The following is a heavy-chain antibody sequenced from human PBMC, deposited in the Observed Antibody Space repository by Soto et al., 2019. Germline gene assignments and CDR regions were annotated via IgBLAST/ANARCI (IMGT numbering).Heavy chain of an antibody. J-gene: IGHJ4*02. Sequence: GGSLRLSCAASGFTFSSYSMNWVRQAPGKGLKWDSSISSSSSYIYYADSVKGRFTISRDNAKNSLYLQMNSLRAEDTAVYYCARALGVTTTWIYTPADYWGQGTLVTVSS. CDR2: ISSSSSYI. D-gene: IGHD5-12*01. V-gene: IGHV3-21*06. CDR1: GFTFSSYS. CDR3: ARALGVTTTWIYTPADY.